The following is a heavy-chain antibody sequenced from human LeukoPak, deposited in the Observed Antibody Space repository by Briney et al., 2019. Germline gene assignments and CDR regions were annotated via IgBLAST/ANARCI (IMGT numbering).Heavy chain of an antibody. J-gene: IGHJ4*02. CDR2: ISSRSTYI. D-gene: IGHD1-1*01. CDR3: AKATGTLGN. CDR1: GFTFSSYS. Sequence: GGSLRLSCAASGFTFSSYSMNWVRQAPGKGLEWVSSISSRSTYIYHADSVKGRFTISRDNPKNTLYLQMNSLAAEDTAMYYCAKATGTLGNWGQGTLVTVSS. V-gene: IGHV3-21*04.